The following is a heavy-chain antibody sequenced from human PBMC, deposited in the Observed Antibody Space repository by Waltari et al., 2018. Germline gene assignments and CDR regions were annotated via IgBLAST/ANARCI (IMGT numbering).Heavy chain of an antibody. CDR2: IYTSGST. Sequence: QVQLQESGPGLVKPSQTLSLTCTVSGASIRSGSYSWSWIRPPTGKGLEWIGYIYTSGSTNYNPSLKSRVTISVDTSKNQFSLKLSSVTAADTAVYYCARGIVVVVAAINWFDPWGQGTLVTVSS. CDR1: GASIRSGSYS. CDR3: ARGIVVVVAAINWFDP. J-gene: IGHJ5*02. D-gene: IGHD2-15*01. V-gene: IGHV4-61*09.